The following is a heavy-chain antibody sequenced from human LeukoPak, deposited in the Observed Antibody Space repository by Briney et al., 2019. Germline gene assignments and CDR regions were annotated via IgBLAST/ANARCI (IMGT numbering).Heavy chain of an antibody. CDR2: IYAGNSDA. D-gene: IGHD2-15*01. Sequence: GESLKISCQGFGYPFTTSWIGWVRQLPGKGLEWTAIIYAGNSDAKYSPSFQGQVSISTDRSISTAYLHWSSLKASDTAMYYCARLGDIPLYFLDYWGQGTLVTVSS. CDR3: ARLGDIPLYFLDY. V-gene: IGHV5-51*01. J-gene: IGHJ4*02. CDR1: GYPFTTSW.